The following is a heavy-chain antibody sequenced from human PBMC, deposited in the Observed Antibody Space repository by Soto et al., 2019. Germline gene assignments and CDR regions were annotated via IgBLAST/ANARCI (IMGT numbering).Heavy chain of an antibody. Sequence: SLRLSCAASGFTFSSYGMHWVRQAPGKGLEWVAVIWYDGSNKYYADSVKRRFTISRDNSKNTLYLQMNSLRAEDTDVYYCARDSLSFSLIAVAGPDYWGQGALVTVTS. J-gene: IGHJ4*02. D-gene: IGHD6-19*01. CDR3: ARDSLSFSLIAVAGPDY. V-gene: IGHV3-33*08. CDR1: GFTFSSYG. CDR2: IWYDGSNK.